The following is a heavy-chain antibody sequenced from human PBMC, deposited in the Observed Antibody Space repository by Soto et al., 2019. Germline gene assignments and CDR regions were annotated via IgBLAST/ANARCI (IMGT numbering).Heavy chain of an antibody. V-gene: IGHV4-59*01. CDR1: GGSISSYY. CDR2: IYYSGST. Sequence: TLSLTCTVSGGSISSYYWSWIRQPPGKGLEWIGYIYYSGSTNYNPSLKSRVTISVDTAKNQFSLKLTSVTAADTAVYYCARDSIPYSYMDVWGKGTTVTVS. J-gene: IGHJ6*03. CDR3: ARDSIPYSYMDV.